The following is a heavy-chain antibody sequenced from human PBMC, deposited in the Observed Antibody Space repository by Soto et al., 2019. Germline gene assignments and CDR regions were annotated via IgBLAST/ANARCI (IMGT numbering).Heavy chain of an antibody. Sequence: QVQLVQSGAEVQKPGSSVKVSCKASGGTFSSYTISWVRQAPGQGLEWMGRIIPILGIANYAQKFQGRVTITADKSTSTAYRELSSLRSEDTAVYYCARGFEYSSSGLNNWFDPWGQGTLVTVSS. CDR2: IIPILGIA. CDR1: GGTFSSYT. D-gene: IGHD6-6*01. CDR3: ARGFEYSSSGLNNWFDP. V-gene: IGHV1-69*02. J-gene: IGHJ5*02.